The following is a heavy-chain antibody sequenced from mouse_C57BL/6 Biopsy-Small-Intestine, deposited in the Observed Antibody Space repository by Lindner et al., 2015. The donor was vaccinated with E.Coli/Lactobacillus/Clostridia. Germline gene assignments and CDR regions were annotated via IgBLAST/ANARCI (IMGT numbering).Heavy chain of an antibody. D-gene: IGHD2-4*01. J-gene: IGHJ2*01. CDR1: GFTFSRYA. CDR3: ARDRDYGFDY. Sequence: VQLQEVWGGLVKPGGSLKLSCAASGFTFSRYAMSWVRQTPEKRLEWVATISDGGSSTFYPDNVKGRFTISRDSAKNNLYLQMSLLKSEDTAIYYCARDRDYGFDYWGQGTTLTVSS. V-gene: IGHV5-4*01. CDR2: ISDGGSST.